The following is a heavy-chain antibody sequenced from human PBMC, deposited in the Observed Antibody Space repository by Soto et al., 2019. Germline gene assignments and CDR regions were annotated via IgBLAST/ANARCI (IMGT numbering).Heavy chain of an antibody. CDR1: GFTLRSYW. Sequence: EVQLVESGGGLVQPGGSLRLSCEGSGFTLRSYWMHWVRQVSGKGLVWVSRMNSDGSSISYADSVKGRFTISRDNAKNTLYLQMNSLRADDTGVYYCARVGCSGGSCIDYWGQGTLVTVTS. D-gene: IGHD2-15*01. J-gene: IGHJ4*02. CDR2: MNSDGSSI. CDR3: ARVGCSGGSCIDY. V-gene: IGHV3-74*01.